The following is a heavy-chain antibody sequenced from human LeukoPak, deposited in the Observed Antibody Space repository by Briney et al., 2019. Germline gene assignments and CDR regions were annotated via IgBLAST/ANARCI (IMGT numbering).Heavy chain of an antibody. D-gene: IGHD1-26*01. CDR3: ATVRNAWDLRGSFDY. CDR2: ISYDGSSE. J-gene: IGHJ4*02. Sequence: GGSLRLSCAASGFTFSSYGMHWVRQAPGEGLEWVAVISYDGSSEYFSDSVEGRFTISRDNSKNTLFLQMNSLRTEDTAVYYCATVRNAWDLRGSFDYWGQGTLVTVSS. V-gene: IGHV3-30*03. CDR1: GFTFSSYG.